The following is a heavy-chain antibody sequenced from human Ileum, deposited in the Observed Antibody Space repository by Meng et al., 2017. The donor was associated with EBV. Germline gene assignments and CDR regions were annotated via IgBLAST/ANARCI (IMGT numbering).Heavy chain of an antibody. V-gene: IGHV7-4-1*02. CDR3: AREVGQGWYYFDY. J-gene: IGHJ4*02. CDR2: INSNTGNS. D-gene: IGHD6-19*01. CDR1: GSTFRSHA. Sequence: QVQLVQPWSGLRKPGASVKVSCKASGSTFRSHAMSWVRQAPGQGLEWMGWINSNTGNSTYAQGFTGRFVFSLDTSVSTAYLHINSLKTEDTAVYYCAREVGQGWYYFDYWGQGTLVTVSS.